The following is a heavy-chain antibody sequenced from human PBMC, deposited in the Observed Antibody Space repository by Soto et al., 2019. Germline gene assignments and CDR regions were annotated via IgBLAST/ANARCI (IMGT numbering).Heavy chain of an antibody. V-gene: IGHV3-48*03. Sequence: EVHLVGSGGGLVQPRGSLRLSCAASGFTFSKFEMNWFRQAPGKGLEWISYISSTGSTIHYADSVKGRFTISRDNAKNSLYLQMNSLRVEDTAVYYCARVSQSFIEYFQHWGQGTLVTVSS. CDR3: ARVSQSFIEYFQH. D-gene: IGHD6-19*01. CDR1: GFTFSKFE. J-gene: IGHJ1*01. CDR2: ISSTGSTI.